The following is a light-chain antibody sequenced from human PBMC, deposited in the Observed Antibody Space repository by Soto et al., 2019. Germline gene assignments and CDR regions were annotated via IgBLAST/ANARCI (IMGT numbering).Light chain of an antibody. CDR3: QQYYSYPYT. CDR1: QGISSY. CDR2: AAS. Sequence: AIRMTQSPSSLSASTGDRVTITCRASQGISSYLDWYQQKPGKAPKLLIYAASTLQSGVPSRFSGSGSGTDFTLTISCLRSEDFATYYCQQYYSYPYTFGQGTKLEIK. V-gene: IGKV1-8*01. J-gene: IGKJ2*01.